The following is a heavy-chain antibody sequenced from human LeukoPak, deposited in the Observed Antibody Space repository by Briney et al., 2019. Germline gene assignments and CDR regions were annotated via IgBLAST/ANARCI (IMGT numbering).Heavy chain of an antibody. J-gene: IGHJ4*02. D-gene: IGHD5-24*01. V-gene: IGHV4-59*01. Sequence: SETLSLTCTVSGGSISSYYWSWIRQPPGKGLEWIGYIYYSGSTNYNPSLKSRVTISVDTSKNQFSLKLSSVTAADTAVYYCARVAGDGYKFDYWGQGTLVTVSS. CDR3: ARVAGDGYKFDY. CDR2: IYYSGST. CDR1: GGSISSYY.